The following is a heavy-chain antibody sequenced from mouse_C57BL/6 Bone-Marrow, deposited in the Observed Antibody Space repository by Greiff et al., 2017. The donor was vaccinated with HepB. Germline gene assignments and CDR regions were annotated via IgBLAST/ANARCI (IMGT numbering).Heavy chain of an antibody. CDR1: GYTFTSYW. Sequence: VKLQQPGAELVKPGASVKLSCKASGYTFTSYWMQWVKQRPGQGLEWIGEIDPSDSYTNYNQKFKGKATLTVDTSSSTAYMQLSSLTSEDSAVYYCARGITTVYYFDYWGQGTTLTVSS. CDR3: ARGITTVYYFDY. D-gene: IGHD1-1*01. J-gene: IGHJ2*01. V-gene: IGHV1-50*01. CDR2: IDPSDSYT.